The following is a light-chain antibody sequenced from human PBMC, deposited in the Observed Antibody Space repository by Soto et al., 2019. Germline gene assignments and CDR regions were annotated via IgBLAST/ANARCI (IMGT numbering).Light chain of an antibody. CDR2: AAF. CDR1: QSISNY. CDR3: QQSSDWPRT. V-gene: IGKV3-11*01. Sequence: EIVLTQSPATLSSSPGERATLSCRASQSISNYLDWYQKRPGQAPRLLIYAAFNRATGIPARFAGSGSGTDFTLTNSRLDPEDFAVYSCQQSSDWPRTFAQGTKLEIK. J-gene: IGKJ2*01.